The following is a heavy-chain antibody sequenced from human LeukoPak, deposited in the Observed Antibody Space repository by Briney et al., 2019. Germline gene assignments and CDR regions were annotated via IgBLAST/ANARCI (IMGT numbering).Heavy chain of an antibody. Sequence: PGGSLRLSCAASGFTFSSYSMNWVRQALGKGLEWVSSISNSSSYIYHADSAKGRFTISRDNAKNSLYLQMNSLRAEDTAVYYCASRITIFGVVRWQGVDYWGQGTLVTVSS. V-gene: IGHV3-21*01. CDR1: GFTFSSYS. CDR3: ASRITIFGVVRWQGVDY. J-gene: IGHJ4*02. D-gene: IGHD3-3*01. CDR2: ISNSSSYI.